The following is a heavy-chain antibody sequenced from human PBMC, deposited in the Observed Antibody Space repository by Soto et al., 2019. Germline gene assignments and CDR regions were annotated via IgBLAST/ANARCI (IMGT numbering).Heavy chain of an antibody. D-gene: IGHD2-15*01. CDR1: GYSVTSSDYY. V-gene: IGHV4-39*01. CDR3: APLSVSLSGPYVIHV. CDR2: MFYSGLT. J-gene: IGHJ6*02. Sequence: SETLSLTCSVSGYSVTSSDYYWAWIRQPPGKGLEWIGSMFYSGLTYYNPSLESRVTLSVDTSKDQFSVRLNSVTAADTAVYYCAPLSVSLSGPYVIHVWGQGTKVTVSS.